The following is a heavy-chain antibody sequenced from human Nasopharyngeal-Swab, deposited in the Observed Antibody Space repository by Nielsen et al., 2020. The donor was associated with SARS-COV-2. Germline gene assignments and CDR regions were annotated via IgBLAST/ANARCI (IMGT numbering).Heavy chain of an antibody. CDR2: ISAYNGNT. J-gene: IGHJ4*02. CDR3: ARAPHYDYIWGTYRQSFNFDY. D-gene: IGHD3-16*02. CDR1: GYTFTSYG. V-gene: IGHV1-18*01. Sequence: ASVKVSCKASGYTFTSYGITWVRQAPGQGLEWMGWISAYNGNTNYAQNLQGRLTITTDTSTSTAYMELRSLRSDDTAVYYCARAPHYDYIWGTYRQSFNFDYWGQGTLVTVSS.